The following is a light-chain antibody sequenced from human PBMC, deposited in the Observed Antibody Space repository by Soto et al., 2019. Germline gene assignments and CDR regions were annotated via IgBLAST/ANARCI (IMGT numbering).Light chain of an antibody. V-gene: IGKV3D-15*01. Sequence: DIVMTQSPATLSVSPGDSATLSCRASQNINSDFAWYVQKPGQAPRLVIYGASTWGTDVPPRFTGSGSGTEFTLTISGLQAEDFAVYYWQQYNAWAITFGQGTRM. CDR3: QQYNAWAIT. J-gene: IGKJ5*01. CDR2: GAS. CDR1: QNINSD.